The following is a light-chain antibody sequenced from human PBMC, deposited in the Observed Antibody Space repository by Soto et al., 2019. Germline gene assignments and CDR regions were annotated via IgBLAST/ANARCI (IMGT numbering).Light chain of an antibody. V-gene: IGLV4-69*01. Sequence: QSVLTQSPSASASLGASVKLTCTLSCGHSSYAIAWHQQQPEKGPRYLMKLNSDGSHSKGDGIPDRFSGSSSGAERYLTISSLQSEDEADYYCQTWGTGIRVFGGGTQLTVL. CDR1: CGHSSYA. CDR2: LNSDGSH. J-gene: IGLJ3*02. CDR3: QTWGTGIRV.